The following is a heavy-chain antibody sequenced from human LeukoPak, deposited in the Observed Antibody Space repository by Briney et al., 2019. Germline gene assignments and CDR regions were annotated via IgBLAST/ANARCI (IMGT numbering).Heavy chain of an antibody. V-gene: IGHV1-2*02. CDR2: INPNSGGT. CDR3: ASLSVSLWFGELLGYFDY. Sequence: ASVKVSCKASGYTFTSYYMHWVRQAPGQGLEWMGWINPNSGGTNYAQKFQGRVTMTRDTSISTAYMELSRLRSDDTAVYYCASLSVSLWFGELLGYFDYWGQGTLVTVSS. D-gene: IGHD3-10*01. J-gene: IGHJ4*02. CDR1: GYTFTSYY.